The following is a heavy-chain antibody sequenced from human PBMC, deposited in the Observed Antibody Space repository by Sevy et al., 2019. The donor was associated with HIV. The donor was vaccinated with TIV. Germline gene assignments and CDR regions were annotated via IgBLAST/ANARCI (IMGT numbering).Heavy chain of an antibody. CDR3: AGHGSYYDFWSGYYRANWFDL. CDR2: IYPGDSDT. J-gene: IGHJ5*02. CDR1: GYSFTSYW. Sequence: GESLKISCKGSGYSFTSYWIGWVRQMPGKGLEWMGIIYPGDSDTRYSPSFQGQVTISADKSISTASLKWSSLKASYTAMYDCAGHGSYYDFWSGYYRANWFDLWGQGTLVTVSS. V-gene: IGHV5-51*01. D-gene: IGHD3-3*01.